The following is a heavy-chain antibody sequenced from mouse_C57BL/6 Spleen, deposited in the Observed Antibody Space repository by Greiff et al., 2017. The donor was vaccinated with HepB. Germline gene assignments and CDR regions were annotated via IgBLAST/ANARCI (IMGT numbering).Heavy chain of an antibody. CDR3: ARGAGSSYVRYFDV. Sequence: QVQLQQSGAELVRPGTSVTMSCKASGYTFTHYWIGLSKQRPGPGLLWIGDIYPGGCYTNYNEKFKGKATLPADKSSSTAYMQFSSLTSEDSAIYYCARGAGSSYVRYFDVWGTGTTVTVSS. CDR2: IYPGGCYT. J-gene: IGHJ1*03. D-gene: IGHD1-1*01. CDR1: GYTFTHYW. V-gene: IGHV1-63*01.